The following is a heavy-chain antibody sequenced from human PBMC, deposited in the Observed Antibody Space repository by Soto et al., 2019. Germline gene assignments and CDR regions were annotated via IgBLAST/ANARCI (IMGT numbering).Heavy chain of an antibody. V-gene: IGHV4-34*01. CDR2: IKDTGST. J-gene: IGHJ4*02. CDR3: AGGRN. CDR1: NESLSRFY. Sequence: QVQLQQWGAGLLRPSETLSLTCAVFNESLSRFYWSWIRQPPGKGLEWIGEIKDTGSTNYNPCLKGRVIMSLAKSTRQFSLNLSSVTAAVTAIYYCAGGRNWGQGARVTVSS.